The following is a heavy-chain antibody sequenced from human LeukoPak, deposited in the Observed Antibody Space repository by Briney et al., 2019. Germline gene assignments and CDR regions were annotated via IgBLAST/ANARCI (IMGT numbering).Heavy chain of an antibody. CDR2: INHSGST. V-gene: IGHV4-39*01. J-gene: IGHJ4*02. D-gene: IGHD5-18*01. CDR1: GFSLSTSGMC. Sequence: SGPALVKPTQTLTLTCTFSGFSLSTSGMCVSWIRQPPGKGLEWIGEINHSGSTNYNPSLKSRVTISVDTSKNQFSLKLSSVTAADTAVYYCARHVLDTAMVGFDYWGQGTLVTVSS. CDR3: ARHVLDTAMVGFDY.